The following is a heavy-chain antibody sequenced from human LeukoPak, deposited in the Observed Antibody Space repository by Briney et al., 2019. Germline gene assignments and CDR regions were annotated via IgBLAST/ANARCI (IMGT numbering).Heavy chain of an antibody. Sequence: ASVKASCKASGYTFTSYGISWVRQAPGQGLEWMGWINPNSGGTNYAQKFQGRVTMTRDTSISTAYMELSRLRSDDTAVYYCARGRITMVRGVISPWGQGTLVTVSS. CDR2: INPNSGGT. CDR1: GYTFTSYG. D-gene: IGHD3-10*01. J-gene: IGHJ5*02. CDR3: ARGRITMVRGVISP. V-gene: IGHV1-2*02.